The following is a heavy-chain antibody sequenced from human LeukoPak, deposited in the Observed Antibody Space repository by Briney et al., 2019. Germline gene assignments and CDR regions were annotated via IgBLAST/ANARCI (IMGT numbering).Heavy chain of an antibody. V-gene: IGHV3-30*02. CDR1: GITFSNYG. CDR3: ARGAMVRGAIYYYYYMDV. D-gene: IGHD3-10*01. J-gene: IGHJ6*03. Sequence: GGTLRLSCAASGITFSNYGMSWVRQAPGKGLEWVAYIQYDGSNEQYADSVKGRFSISRDGSKNILYLQMNSLRAEDTAVYYCARGAMVRGAIYYYYYMDVWGKGTTVTISS. CDR2: IQYDGSNE.